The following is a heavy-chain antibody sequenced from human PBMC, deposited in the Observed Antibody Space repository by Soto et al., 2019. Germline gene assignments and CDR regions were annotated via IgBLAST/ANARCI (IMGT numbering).Heavy chain of an antibody. Sequence: PSETLSLTCTVSGGSISSYYWSWIRQPPGKGLEWIGYIYYSGSTNYNPSLKSRVTISVDTSKNQFSLKLSSVTAADTAVYYCARGTLYYDILTENWFDPWGQGTLVTVSS. CDR1: GGSISSYY. D-gene: IGHD3-9*01. CDR2: IYYSGST. CDR3: ARGTLYYDILTENWFDP. V-gene: IGHV4-59*01. J-gene: IGHJ5*02.